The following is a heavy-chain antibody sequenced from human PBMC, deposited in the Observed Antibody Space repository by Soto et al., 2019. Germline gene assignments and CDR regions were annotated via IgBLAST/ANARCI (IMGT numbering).Heavy chain of an antibody. J-gene: IGHJ4*02. V-gene: IGHV1-69*06. Sequence: QVQLVQSGAEVEKPGSSVKVSCKASGGTFNNYVVNWVRQAPGQGLEWMGGSLPIFATANYAQKCQGRVTITAHKSTSTAYMELTSLRSEDTAVYYCAGRCDSTTCLGHFDYWGQGTLVTVAS. CDR1: GGTFNNYV. CDR3: AGRCDSTTCLGHFDY. CDR2: SLPIFATA. D-gene: IGHD2-2*01.